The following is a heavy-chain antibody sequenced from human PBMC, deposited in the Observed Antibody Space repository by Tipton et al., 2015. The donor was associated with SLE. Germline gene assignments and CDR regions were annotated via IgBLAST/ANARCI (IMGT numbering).Heavy chain of an antibody. J-gene: IGHJ6*02. Sequence: TLSLTCTVYGGSFSGYFWAWIRQPPGQGPEWIGQINHSGSTNYNPSLKSRVTISVDASLNQFSLTVKSVTAADSAVYYCARGGGSYGSGTYYPMDVWGQGTTVTVSS. D-gene: IGHD3-10*01. CDR3: ARGGGSYGSGTYYPMDV. CDR1: GGSFSGYF. V-gene: IGHV4-34*01. CDR2: INHSGST.